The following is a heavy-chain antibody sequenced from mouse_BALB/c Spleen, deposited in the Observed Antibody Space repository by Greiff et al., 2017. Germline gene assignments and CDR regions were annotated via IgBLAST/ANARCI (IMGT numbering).Heavy chain of an antibody. CDR1: GYTFTSYY. D-gene: IGHD2-10*02. CDR2: INPSNGGT. J-gene: IGHJ3*01. Sequence: QVQLQQSGAELVKPGASVKLSCKASGYTFTSYYMYWVKQRPGQGLEWIGEINPSNGGTNFNEKFKSKATLTVDKSSSTAYMQLSSLTSEDSAVYYCTRSKYGNSFAYWGQGTLVTVSA. V-gene: IGHV1S81*02. CDR3: TRSKYGNSFAY.